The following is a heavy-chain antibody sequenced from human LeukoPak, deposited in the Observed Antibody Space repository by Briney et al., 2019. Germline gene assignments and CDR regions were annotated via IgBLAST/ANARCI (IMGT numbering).Heavy chain of an antibody. D-gene: IGHD3-9*01. CDR2: MNPNSGNT. V-gene: IGHV1-8*01. CDR1: GYTFTSYD. Sequence: ASVKVSCKASGYTFTSYDINWVRQATGQGLEWMGWMNPNSGNTGYAQKFQGRVTMTRNTSISTAYMELSSLRSEDTAVYYCARAANYDILTGYGNFDYWGQGTLVTVSS. J-gene: IGHJ4*02. CDR3: ARAANYDILTGYGNFDY.